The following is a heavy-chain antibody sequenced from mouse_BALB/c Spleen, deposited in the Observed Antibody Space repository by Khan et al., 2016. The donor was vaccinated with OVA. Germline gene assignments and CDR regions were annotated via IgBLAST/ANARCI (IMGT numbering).Heavy chain of an antibody. J-gene: IGHJ4*01. Sequence: QIQLVQSGPELKKPGETVKISCKASGYTFTNYGMNWVKQAPGKGLKWMGWINTCTGKPTYADDFKGRFAFSLETSASTAYLQINNLKNEDAATYFCAKVGFNGTMDYWGQGTSVTVSS. CDR3: AKVGFNGTMDY. CDR1: GYTFTNYG. CDR2: INTCTGKP. V-gene: IGHV9-3-1*01. D-gene: IGHD1-3*01.